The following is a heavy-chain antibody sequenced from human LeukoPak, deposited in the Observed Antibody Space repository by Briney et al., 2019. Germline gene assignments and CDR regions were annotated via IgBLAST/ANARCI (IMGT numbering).Heavy chain of an antibody. CDR1: GGSISSYN. CDR3: ARTTEGGYTYDYFYYYHMEV. V-gene: IGHV4-59*01. CDR2: IYYSGST. Sequence: SETLSFNCSGSGGSISSYNWSWIRQPPGKGLKWFVNIYYSGSTYYNTSLNSRVTISVDTSKNQFSLKLTSVTAADTAVYFCARTTEGGYTYDYFYYYHMEVWGKGTTVTISS. J-gene: IGHJ6*03. D-gene: IGHD5-18*01.